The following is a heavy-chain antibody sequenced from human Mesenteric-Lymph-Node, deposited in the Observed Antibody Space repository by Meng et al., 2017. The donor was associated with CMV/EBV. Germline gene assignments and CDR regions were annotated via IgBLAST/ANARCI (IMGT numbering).Heavy chain of an antibody. CDR1: RFTFSSYA. CDR2: ISGPGGST. Sequence: GGSLRLSCAASRFTFSSYAMSWVRQAPGKGLEWVSTISGPGGSTYYADSVKGRFTISRDNSKNSLYLQMNSLRAEDTAVYYCARETITIFGVEYYYYGMDVWGQGTTVTVSS. V-gene: IGHV3-23*01. D-gene: IGHD3-3*01. CDR3: ARETITIFGVEYYYYGMDV. J-gene: IGHJ6*02.